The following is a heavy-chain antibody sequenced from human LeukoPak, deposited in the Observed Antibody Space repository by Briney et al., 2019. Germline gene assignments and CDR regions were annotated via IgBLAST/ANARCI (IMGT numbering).Heavy chain of an antibody. CDR2: MDYSGSS. V-gene: IGHV4-59*01. D-gene: IGHD6-13*01. CDR1: DASIKSYY. CDR3: AREGIGAAGTFDY. J-gene: IGHJ4*02. Sequence: SETLSLTCTVSDASIKSYYWSWIRQPPGKGLEWIGYMDYSGSSKYNPSLKSRVTISGDTSKNQFSLKLSSVTAADTAVYYCAREGIGAAGTFDYWGQGTLVTVSS.